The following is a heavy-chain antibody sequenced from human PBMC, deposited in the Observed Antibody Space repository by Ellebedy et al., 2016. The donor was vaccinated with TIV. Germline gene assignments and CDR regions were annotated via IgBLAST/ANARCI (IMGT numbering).Heavy chain of an antibody. Sequence: GESLKISXVASGFTFGRYRMHWVRQAPGNKLGWVSRIKSDGSSTTYADSVKGRFTTSRDNARNTLYLQMNSLRGEDTAVYFCARDRGDYSISGPWGQGTLVTVSS. J-gene: IGHJ5*02. V-gene: IGHV3-74*01. CDR3: ARDRGDYSISGP. D-gene: IGHD4-11*01. CDR2: IKSDGSST. CDR1: GFTFGRYR.